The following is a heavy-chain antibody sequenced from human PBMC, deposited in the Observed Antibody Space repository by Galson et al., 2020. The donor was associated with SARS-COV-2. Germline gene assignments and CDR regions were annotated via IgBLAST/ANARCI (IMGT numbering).Heavy chain of an antibody. J-gene: IGHJ5*02. CDR2: ISAGDGST. D-gene: IGHD3-22*01. V-gene: IGHV3-23*01. CDR1: GFKFINYA. CDR3: AKEWRNIGYPLLDP. Sequence: GGSLRLSCTTSGFKFINYAMSWVRQAPGTGLEWVAGISAGDGSTHYAESVRDRFIVSRDNFKNTVYLEMSSLRAEDTAVYYCAKEWRNIGYPLLDPWGQGALVTVSS.